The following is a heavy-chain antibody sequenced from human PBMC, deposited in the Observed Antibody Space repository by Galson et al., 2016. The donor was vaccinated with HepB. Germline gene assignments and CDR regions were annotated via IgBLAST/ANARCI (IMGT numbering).Heavy chain of an antibody. CDR1: GFSFNNYA. CDR2: ISGSGGST. Sequence: SLRLSCAASGFSFNNYAMSWVRQAPGKGLEWVSGISGSGGSTYSADSVKGRFTISRDNSKNTLYLQMNSLRAEDTAVYYCAKEDFMIVVGGFDYWGQGTLVTVSS. V-gene: IGHV3-23*01. CDR3: AKEDFMIVVGGFDY. J-gene: IGHJ4*02. D-gene: IGHD3-22*01.